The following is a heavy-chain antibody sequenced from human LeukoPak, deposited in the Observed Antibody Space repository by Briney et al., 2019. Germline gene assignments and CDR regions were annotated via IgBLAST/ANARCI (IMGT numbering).Heavy chain of an antibody. CDR1: GFTFASCA. J-gene: IGHJ4*02. D-gene: IGHD6-6*01. CDR3: ARDMYTTSSARGAY. Sequence: GGSLRLSCTASGFTFASCAMSWVRQAPGKGLEWVANTKPDGSAEYYADSVKGRFTISRDNAKNTLYLQMNSLRAEDTAVYYCARDMYTTSSARGAYWGQGTLVTVSS. V-gene: IGHV3-7*01. CDR2: TKPDGSAE.